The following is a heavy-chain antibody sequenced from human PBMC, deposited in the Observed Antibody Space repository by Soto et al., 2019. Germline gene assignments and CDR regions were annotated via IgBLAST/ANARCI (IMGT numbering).Heavy chain of an antibody. J-gene: IGHJ4*02. V-gene: IGHV3-15*05. CDR2: IKSKGNDGTT. CDR1: GIIFRDAW. D-gene: IGHD4-17*01. CDR3: VWMNTETTMGY. Sequence: XESLRLSCAVSGIIFRDAWMSWVRQAPGRGLEWVGRIKSKGNDGTTDYAAAVQGRFTISRDDSANTMYLQMNSLKIDDTALYSCVWMNTETTMGYWGQGTLVTVS.